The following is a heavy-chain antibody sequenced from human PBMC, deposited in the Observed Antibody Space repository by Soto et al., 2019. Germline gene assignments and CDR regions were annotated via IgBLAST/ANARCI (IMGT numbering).Heavy chain of an antibody. CDR1: RGSINNYY. J-gene: IGHJ3*01. V-gene: IGHV4-59*03. Sequence: SATLSLTCTVSRGSINNYYWTLIRQPPGKGLEWIGYVSYSGRTNYNPSLKSRVNMFVDKSKNQFSLNLTSVTAADTAVYYCARLQYTVVTDIDVWGQGTMVTVSS. D-gene: IGHD2-21*02. CDR3: ARLQYTVVTDIDV. CDR2: VSYSGRT.